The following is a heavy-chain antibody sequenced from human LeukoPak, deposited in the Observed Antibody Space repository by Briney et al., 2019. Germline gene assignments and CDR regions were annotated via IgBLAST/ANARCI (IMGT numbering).Heavy chain of an antibody. J-gene: IGHJ6*03. Sequence: SETLSLTCTVSGGSISSGSYYWSWIRQPAGKRLEWIGRIYTSGSTNYNPSLKSRVTISVDTSRNQFSLKLSSVTAADTAVYYCARLLSPTSTAYYMDVWGKGTTVTVSS. CDR2: IYTSGST. V-gene: IGHV4-61*02. D-gene: IGHD2-15*01. CDR3: ARLLSPTSTAYYMDV. CDR1: GGSISSGSYY.